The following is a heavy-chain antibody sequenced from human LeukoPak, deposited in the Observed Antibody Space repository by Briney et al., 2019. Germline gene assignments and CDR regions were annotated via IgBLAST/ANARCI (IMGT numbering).Heavy chain of an antibody. CDR2: IYYSGST. Sequence: SETLSLTCTVSGGSISSSSYYWGWLRQPPGKGLEWIGSIYYSGSTYYNPSLKSRVTISVDTSKNQFSLKLSSVTAADTAVYYCASTPGYCSGGSCYSLFDYWGQGTLVTVSS. V-gene: IGHV4-39*01. CDR1: GGSISSSSYY. D-gene: IGHD2-15*01. CDR3: ASTPGYCSGGSCYSLFDY. J-gene: IGHJ4*02.